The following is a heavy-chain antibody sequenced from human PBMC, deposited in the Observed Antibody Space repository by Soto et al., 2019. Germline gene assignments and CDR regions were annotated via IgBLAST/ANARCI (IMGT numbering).Heavy chain of an antibody. CDR3: AKDKPYYDFWSGSNYYYYGMDV. Sequence: GGSLRLSCAASGFTFSSYAMSWVRQAPGKGLEWVSAISGSGGSTYYADSVKGRFTISRDNSKNTLYLQMNSLRAEDTAVYYCAKDKPYYDFWSGSNYYYYGMDVWGQGTTVTVSS. V-gene: IGHV3-23*01. CDR2: ISGSGGST. J-gene: IGHJ6*02. CDR1: GFTFSSYA. D-gene: IGHD3-3*01.